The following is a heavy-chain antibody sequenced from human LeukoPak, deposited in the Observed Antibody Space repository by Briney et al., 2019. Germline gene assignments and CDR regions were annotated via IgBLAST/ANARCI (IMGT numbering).Heavy chain of an antibody. Sequence: SETLSLTCTVSGGSISSGDYYWSWIRQPPGTGLEWIGYIYYSGSTNYNPSLKSRVTISVDTSKNQFSLKLSSVTAADTAVYYCARDWAGPDDAFDIWGQGTMVTVSS. CDR2: IYYSGST. J-gene: IGHJ3*02. CDR1: GGSISSGDYY. CDR3: ARDWAGPDDAFDI. V-gene: IGHV4-61*08. D-gene: IGHD6-19*01.